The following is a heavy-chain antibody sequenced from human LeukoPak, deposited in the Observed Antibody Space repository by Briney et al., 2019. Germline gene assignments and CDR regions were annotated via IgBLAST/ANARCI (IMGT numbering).Heavy chain of an antibody. CDR2: IYYSGST. CDR1: GGSLSSGDYY. Sequence: PSETLSLTCTVSGGSLSSGDYYWSWIRQPPGKGLEWLGYIYYSGSTYYNPSLKSRVTISVDTSKNQFSLKLSSVTAADTAVYYCAREYGSGSSFDYWGQGTLVTVSS. CDR3: AREYGSGSSFDY. D-gene: IGHD3-10*01. J-gene: IGHJ4*02. V-gene: IGHV4-30-4*01.